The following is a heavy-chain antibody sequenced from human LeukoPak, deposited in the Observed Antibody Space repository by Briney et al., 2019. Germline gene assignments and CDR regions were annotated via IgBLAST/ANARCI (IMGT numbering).Heavy chain of an antibody. CDR3: ARITYGDFEGVFDY. Sequence: SGTLSLTCTVSGGSISSYYWSWIRQPAGKGLEWIGRIYTSGSTNYNPSLKSRVTMSVDTSKNQFSLKLSSVTAADTAVYYCARITYGDFEGVFDYWGQGTLVTVSS. V-gene: IGHV4-4*07. CDR1: GGSISSYY. CDR2: IYTSGST. J-gene: IGHJ4*02. D-gene: IGHD4-17*01.